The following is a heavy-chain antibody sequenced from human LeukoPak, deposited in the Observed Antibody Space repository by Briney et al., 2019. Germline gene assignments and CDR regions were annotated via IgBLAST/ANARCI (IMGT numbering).Heavy chain of an antibody. CDR1: GFTVSSNY. CDR3: ARVGRYCSSTSCYYYYYMDV. J-gene: IGHJ6*03. D-gene: IGHD2-2*01. V-gene: IGHV3-66*02. Sequence: GGSLRLSCAASGFTVSSNYMTWVRQAPGKGLEWVSVIYSGGSTYYADSVKGRFTLSRDNSMNTLYLQMNSLRPEDTAVYYCARVGRYCSSTSCYYYYYMDVWGRGTTVSVSS. CDR2: IYSGGST.